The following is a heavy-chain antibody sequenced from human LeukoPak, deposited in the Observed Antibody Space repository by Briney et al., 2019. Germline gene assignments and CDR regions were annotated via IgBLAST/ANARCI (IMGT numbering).Heavy chain of an antibody. CDR3: ARGITMIVVVPGPFDY. CDR1: GYSISSGYY. Sequence: PSETLSLTCTVSGYSISSGYYWGWIRPPPGKGLEWIGSIYHSGSTYYNPSLKSRVPISVDTSKDQFSLKLSSVTAADTGVYYCARGITMIVVVPGPFDYWGQGTLVTVSS. CDR2: IYHSGST. V-gene: IGHV4-38-2*02. J-gene: IGHJ4*02. D-gene: IGHD3-22*01.